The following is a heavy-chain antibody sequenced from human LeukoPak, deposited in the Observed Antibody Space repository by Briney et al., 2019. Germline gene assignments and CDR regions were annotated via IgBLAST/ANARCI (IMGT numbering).Heavy chain of an antibody. D-gene: IGHD3-10*01. V-gene: IGHV3-74*01. CDR3: SRGNMVRGSY. CDR1: GFTFSNYW. CDR2: INTDGSTT. J-gene: IGHJ4*02. Sequence: GGSLRLFCAASGFTFSNYWMHWVRQAPGKGLVWVSHINTDGSTTTYADSVKGRFTISRDNAENTVYLQMNSLRAEDTAVYYCSRGNMVRGSYWGQGTLVTVSS.